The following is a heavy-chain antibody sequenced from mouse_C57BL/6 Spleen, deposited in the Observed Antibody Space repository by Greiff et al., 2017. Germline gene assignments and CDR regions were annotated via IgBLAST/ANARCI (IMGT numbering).Heavy chain of an antibody. J-gene: IGHJ3*01. CDR3: TRGRHSSGFAY. Sequence: QVQLKQSGAELVRPGASVTLSCKASGYTFTDYEMHWVKQTPLHGLEWIGAIDPETGGTAYNQKFKGKAILTADKSSSTAYMELRSLTSEDSAVYYCTRGRHSSGFAYWGQGTLVTVSA. CDR2: IDPETGGT. CDR1: GYTFTDYE. D-gene: IGHD3-2*02. V-gene: IGHV1-15*01.